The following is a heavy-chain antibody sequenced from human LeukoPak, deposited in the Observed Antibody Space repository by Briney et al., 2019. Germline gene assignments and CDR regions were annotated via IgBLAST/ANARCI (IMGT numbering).Heavy chain of an antibody. CDR1: GFIFRSFE. CDR2: ISGSGTTI. Sequence: GGSLRLSCEASGFIFRSFEMNWVRQAPGRGLEWISFISGSGTTIYYVDSVKGRFTISRDNARISLYLQMDSLRAEDTAVYYCARPTKSGYCGGGNCVYYYGMDVWGQGTTVTVSS. J-gene: IGHJ6*02. V-gene: IGHV3-48*03. CDR3: ARPTKSGYCGGGNCVYYYGMDV. D-gene: IGHD2-15*01.